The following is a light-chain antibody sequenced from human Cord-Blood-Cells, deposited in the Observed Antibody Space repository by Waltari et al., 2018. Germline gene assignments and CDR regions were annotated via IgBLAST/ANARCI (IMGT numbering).Light chain of an antibody. CDR3: QQYNNWPLT. CDR2: GAS. J-gene: IGKJ4*01. Sequence: EIVMTPSPATLSVSPGERATLSCRASQSVSSNLAWYQQKTGQAPRLLIYGASTRATGIPARFSGSGSGTEFTLTISSLQSEDFAVYYCQQYNNWPLTFGGGTKVEI. V-gene: IGKV3-15*01. CDR1: QSVSSN.